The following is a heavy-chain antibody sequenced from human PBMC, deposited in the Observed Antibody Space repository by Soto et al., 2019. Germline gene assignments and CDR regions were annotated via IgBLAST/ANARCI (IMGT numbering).Heavy chain of an antibody. CDR1: GFTFSSYG. J-gene: IGHJ4*02. D-gene: IGHD5-12*01. Sequence: GGSLRLSCAASGFTFSSYGMHWVRQAPGKGLEWVAVIWYDGSNKYYADSVKGRFTISRDNSKNTLYLQMNSLRAEDTAVYYCARDREPESIVATILFDYWGQGTLVTVSS. CDR3: ARDREPESIVATILFDY. CDR2: IWYDGSNK. V-gene: IGHV3-33*01.